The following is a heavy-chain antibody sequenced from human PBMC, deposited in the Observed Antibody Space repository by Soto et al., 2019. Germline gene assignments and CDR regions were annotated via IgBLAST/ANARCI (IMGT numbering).Heavy chain of an antibody. CDR1: GYTFTGYY. D-gene: IGHD1-26*01. CDR2: INPNSGGT. J-gene: IGHJ6*02. V-gene: IGHV1-2*02. Sequence: ASVKVSCKASGYTFTGYYVHWVRQAPGQGLEWMGWINPNSGGTYLAQRFQGRVTMNRDTSIGTAYMELRGLTSDDTAEYYCAKGGAIVAAGTRVYLYNAMDVWGQGTTVTVSS. CDR3: AKGGAIVAAGTRVYLYNAMDV.